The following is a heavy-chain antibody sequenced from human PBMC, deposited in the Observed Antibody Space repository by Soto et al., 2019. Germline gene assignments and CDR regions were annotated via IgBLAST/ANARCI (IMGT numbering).Heavy chain of an antibody. CDR1: GGSVSSGYYY. D-gene: IGHD3-10*01. CDR3: ARVVQKDGGLLSNYYYGMDV. J-gene: IGHJ6*02. V-gene: IGHV4-61*01. CDR2: IDYSGST. Sequence: PSETLSLTCTVSGGSVSSGYYYWSWIRQPPGKGLEWIGYIDYSGSTNYNPSLKSRVTISVDTSGNQFSLKLSSVTAADTAVYYCARVVQKDGGLLSNYYYGMDVWGQGTTVTVSS.